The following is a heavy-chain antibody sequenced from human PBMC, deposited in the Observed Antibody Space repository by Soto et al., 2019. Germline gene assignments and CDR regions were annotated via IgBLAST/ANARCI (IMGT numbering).Heavy chain of an antibody. D-gene: IGHD6-13*01. CDR1: GYTFTSHY. CDR3: ARDLAAAGL. CDR2: INPYGGST. J-gene: IGHJ4*02. Sequence: QVQLVQSGAEVKKPGASVKVSCKASGYTFTSHYIHWVRQVPGQGLEWMAIINPYGGSTNYAQKFRGRVTLTMDTSTSTVDMEVSSLRSEDTAVYYCARDLAAAGLWGQGTLVTVSS. V-gene: IGHV1-46*01.